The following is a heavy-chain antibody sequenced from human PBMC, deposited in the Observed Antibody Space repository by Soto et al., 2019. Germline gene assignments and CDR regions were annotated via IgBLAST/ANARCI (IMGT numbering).Heavy chain of an antibody. CDR3: AKIGGGWFGELLYGGYYGMDV. V-gene: IGHV3-23*01. J-gene: IGHJ6*02. CDR2: ISGSGGST. D-gene: IGHD3-10*01. Sequence: GGSLRLSCAASGFTFSSYAMSWVRQAPGKGLEWVSAISGSGGSTYYADSVKGRFTISRDNSKNTLYLQMNSLRAEDTAVYYCAKIGGGWFGELLYGGYYGMDVWGQGTTVTVSS. CDR1: GFTFSSYA.